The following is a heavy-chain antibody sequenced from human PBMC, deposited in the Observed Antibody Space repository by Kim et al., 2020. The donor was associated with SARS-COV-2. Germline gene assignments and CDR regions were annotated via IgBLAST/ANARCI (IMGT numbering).Heavy chain of an antibody. J-gene: IGHJ6*02. Sequence: GGSLRLSCAASGFTFSSYSMNWVRQAPGKGLEWVSSISSSSSYIYYADSVKGRFTISRDNAKNSLYLQMNSLRAEDTAVYYCARLMSATIFVVVIPSHYYYGMDVWGQGTTVTVSS. CDR1: GFTFSSYS. D-gene: IGHD3-3*01. V-gene: IGHV3-21*01. CDR2: ISSSSSYI. CDR3: ARLMSATIFVVVIPSHYYYGMDV.